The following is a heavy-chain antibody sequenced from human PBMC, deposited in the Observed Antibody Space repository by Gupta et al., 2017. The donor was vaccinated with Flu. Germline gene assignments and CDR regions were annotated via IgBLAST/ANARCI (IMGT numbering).Heavy chain of an antibody. CDR2: ISWNSGSI. CDR1: GFTFDDYA. V-gene: IGHV3-9*01. Sequence: EVQLVESGGGLVQPGRSLRLSCAASGFTFDDYAMHWVRQAPGKGLEWVSGISWNSGSIGYADSVKGRFTISRDNAKNSLYLQMNSLRAEDTALYYCAKDILLGFNDYGAPLVGGGAFDIWGQGTMVTVSS. J-gene: IGHJ3*02. CDR3: AKDILLGFNDYGAPLVGGGAFDI. D-gene: IGHD4-17*01.